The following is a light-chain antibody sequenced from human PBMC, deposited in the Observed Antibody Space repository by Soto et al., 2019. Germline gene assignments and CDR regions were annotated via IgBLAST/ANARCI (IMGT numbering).Light chain of an antibody. Sequence: DIQMTQSPSSLSASVGDRVTITCRASQSIANYLNWYQQKPGKAPELLIYAASSLQSGVPSRFRGSGSGTDFTLTISSLQPEDFATYYCQESFSTPFTFGPGTKVDIK. CDR3: QESFSTPFT. CDR1: QSIANY. J-gene: IGKJ3*01. V-gene: IGKV1-39*01. CDR2: AAS.